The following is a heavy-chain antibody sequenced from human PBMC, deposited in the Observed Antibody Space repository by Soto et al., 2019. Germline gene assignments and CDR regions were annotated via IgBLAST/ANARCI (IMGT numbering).Heavy chain of an antibody. CDR2: INAGNGNT. D-gene: IGHD6-19*01. J-gene: IGHJ4*02. CDR3: ARATYSSGWYDY. V-gene: IGHV1-3*01. Sequence: ASLKVSCKASGYTFTRYAMHWVRQATGQRLEWMGWINAGNGNTKYSQKFQGRVTITRDTSASTAYMELSSLRSEDTAVYYCARATYSSGWYDYWGQGTLVTVSS. CDR1: GYTFTRYA.